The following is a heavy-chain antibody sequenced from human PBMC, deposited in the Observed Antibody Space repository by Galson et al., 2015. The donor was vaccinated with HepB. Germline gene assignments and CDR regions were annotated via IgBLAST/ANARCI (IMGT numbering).Heavy chain of an antibody. V-gene: IGHV3-30*18. CDR3: AKDRLSYSNKYLRNYYFYGMDV. Sequence: SLRLSCAASGFTFSNYGMHWVRQAPGRGLEWVAVTSYDETKKYYGDSVKGRFTVSRDNSKNTLYLQMNSLRPEDTAIYYCAKDRLSYSNKYLRNYYFYGMDVWGQGTTVTVSS. J-gene: IGHJ6*02. CDR2: TSYDETKK. CDR1: GFTFSNYG. D-gene: IGHD5-18*01.